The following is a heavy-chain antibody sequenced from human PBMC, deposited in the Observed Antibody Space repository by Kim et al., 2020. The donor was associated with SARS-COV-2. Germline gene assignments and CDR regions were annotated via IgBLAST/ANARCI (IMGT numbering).Heavy chain of an antibody. CDR1: GGSISSSNW. CDR2: IYHSGST. V-gene: IGHV4-4*02. Sequence: SETLSLTCAVSGGSISSSNWWSWVHQPPGKGLEWIGEIYHSGSTNYNPSLKSRVTISVDKSKNQFSLKLSSVTAADTAVYYCARVAGDERGAPGYWGQGTLVTVSS. CDR3: ARVAGDERGAPGY. D-gene: IGHD1-26*01. J-gene: IGHJ4*02.